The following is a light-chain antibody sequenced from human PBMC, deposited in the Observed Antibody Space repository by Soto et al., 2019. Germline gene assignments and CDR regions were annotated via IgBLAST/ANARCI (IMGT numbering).Light chain of an antibody. V-gene: IGLV2-23*01. Sequence: QSVLTQPASVSGSPGQLITISCTGTNSDVGSYNLVSWYQQNPGKAPKLIIYEGSKRPSGISNRFSGSKSGNTASLTISGLQAEDESDYYCCSYADSTTWVFGTGTKVTVL. CDR2: EGS. J-gene: IGLJ1*01. CDR3: CSYADSTTWV. CDR1: NSDVGSYNL.